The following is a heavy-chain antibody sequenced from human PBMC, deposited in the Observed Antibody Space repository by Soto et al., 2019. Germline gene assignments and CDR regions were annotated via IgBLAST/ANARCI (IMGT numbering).Heavy chain of an antibody. J-gene: IGHJ5*02. D-gene: IGHD2-2*01. V-gene: IGHV3-21*05. CDR1: GLTFSSYS. CDR3: ARDTWDIVLVPAAMTLDNWFDP. Sequence: GGSLRLSCAASGLTFSSYSMNWVRQAPGKGLEWVSYISSSSSYIYYADSVKGRFTISRDNAKNSLYLQMNSLRAEDTAVYYCARDTWDIVLVPAAMTLDNWFDPWGQGTLVTVSS. CDR2: ISSSSSYI.